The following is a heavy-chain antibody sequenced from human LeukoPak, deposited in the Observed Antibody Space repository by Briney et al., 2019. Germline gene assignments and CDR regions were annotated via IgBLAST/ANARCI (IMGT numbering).Heavy chain of an antibody. CDR3: ARGGVCSGGSCYYNY. CDR1: GGTFSSYA. CDR2: IIPIFGTA. D-gene: IGHD2-15*01. V-gene: IGHV1-69*01. J-gene: IGHJ4*02. Sequence: SVKVSCKASGGTFSSYAISWVRQAPGQGLEWMGGIIPIFGTANYAQKFQGRVTITADESTSTAYMELSSLRSEDTAVYYCARGGVCSGGSCYYNYWGQGTLVTVSS.